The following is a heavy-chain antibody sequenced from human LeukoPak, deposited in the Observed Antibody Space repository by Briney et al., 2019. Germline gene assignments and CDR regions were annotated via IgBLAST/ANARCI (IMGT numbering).Heavy chain of an antibody. Sequence: SETLSLTCTFSGGSISNYFWNWIRQPPGKGLEWIGEINHSGSTNYNPSLKSRVTISVDTSKNQFSLKLSSVTAADMAVYYCARVKVPPTYYYGMDVWGQGTTVTVSS. V-gene: IGHV4-34*01. CDR2: INHSGST. D-gene: IGHD3-10*01. CDR3: ARVKVPPTYYYGMDV. CDR1: GGSISNYF. J-gene: IGHJ6*02.